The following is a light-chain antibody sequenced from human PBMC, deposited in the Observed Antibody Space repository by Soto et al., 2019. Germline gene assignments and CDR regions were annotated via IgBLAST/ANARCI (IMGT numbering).Light chain of an antibody. J-gene: IGKJ2*01. CDR2: DAS. V-gene: IGKV1-33*01. Sequence: DIQMTQSPSSLSASIGDRVTITCQASQDISYYLNWFQQKPGKGPKLLIYDASNVETGVPSRFSGSGSGTEFTFTISSLQPEDIATYYCQQYDNVPYTFGQGTKLEIK. CDR3: QQYDNVPYT. CDR1: QDISYY.